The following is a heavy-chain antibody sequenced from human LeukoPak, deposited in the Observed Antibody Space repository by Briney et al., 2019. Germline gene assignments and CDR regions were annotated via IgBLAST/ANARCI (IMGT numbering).Heavy chain of an antibody. J-gene: IGHJ4*02. V-gene: IGHV4-61*08. CDR2: IYYSGST. CDR1: GGSISSGGYS. D-gene: IGHD3-16*01. Sequence: SETLSLTCAVSGGSISSGGYSWSWIRQPPGKGLEWIGYIYYSGSTNYNPSLKSRVTISVDTSKNQFSLKLSSVTAADTAVYYCANYGPFGPFDYWGQGTLVTVSS. CDR3: ANYGPFGPFDY.